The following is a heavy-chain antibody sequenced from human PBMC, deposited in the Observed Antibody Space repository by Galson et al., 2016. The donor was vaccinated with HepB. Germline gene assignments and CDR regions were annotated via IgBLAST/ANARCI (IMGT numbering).Heavy chain of an antibody. V-gene: IGHV3-30*04. J-gene: IGHJ4*02. D-gene: IGHD3-22*01. Sequence: SLRLSCAASGFMFNDYALHWVRQAPVRGLEWVAVISFDGTRTFYADSVKDRFTISRDSSKNTLFLDLSGLRVEDTAVYYWARDRIHTYESSGYYNFDYWGQGALVAVSS. CDR2: ISFDGTRT. CDR3: ARDRIHTYESSGYYNFDY. CDR1: GFMFNDYA.